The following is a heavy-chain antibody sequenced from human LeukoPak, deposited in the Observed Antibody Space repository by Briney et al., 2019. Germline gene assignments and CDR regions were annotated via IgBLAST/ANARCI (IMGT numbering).Heavy chain of an antibody. D-gene: IGHD1-26*01. V-gene: IGHV3-33*06. J-gene: IGHJ4*02. CDR3: AKGLVLAPVIVGIDY. Sequence: PGGSLRLSCAASGFTFSSYGMHWVRQAPGKGLEWVAVIWYDGNNKYYADSVKGRFTISRDNSKNTLYLQMNSLRAEDTAVYYCAKGLVLAPVIVGIDYWGQGTLVTVSS. CDR1: GFTFSSYG. CDR2: IWYDGNNK.